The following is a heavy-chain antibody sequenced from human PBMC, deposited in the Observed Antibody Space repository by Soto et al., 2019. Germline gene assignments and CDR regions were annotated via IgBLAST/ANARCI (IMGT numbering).Heavy chain of an antibody. D-gene: IGHD1-26*01. V-gene: IGHV4-59*12. CDR2: IYYSGST. J-gene: IGHJ3*02. Sequence: PSETLSLTCTVSGGSISSYYWSWIRQPPGKGLEWIGYIYYSGSTNYNRSLKSRVTISVDTSKNQFSLKLSSVTAADTAVYYSAIIVGATIGNAFDIWGQGTMVTVSS. CDR3: AIIVGATIGNAFDI. CDR1: GGSISSYY.